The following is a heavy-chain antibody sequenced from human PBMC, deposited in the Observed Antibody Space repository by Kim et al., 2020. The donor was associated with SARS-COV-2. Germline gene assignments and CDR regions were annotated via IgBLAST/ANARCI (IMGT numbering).Heavy chain of an antibody. Sequence: AQKIQGRVTITADKSTSTAYMELSSLRSEDTAVYYCARENDYGDYEPPNYWGQGTLVTVSS. J-gene: IGHJ4*02. V-gene: IGHV1-69*04. CDR3: ARENDYGDYEPPNY. D-gene: IGHD4-17*01.